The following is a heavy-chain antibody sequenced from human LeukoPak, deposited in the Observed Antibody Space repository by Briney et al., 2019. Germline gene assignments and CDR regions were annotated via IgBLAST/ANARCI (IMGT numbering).Heavy chain of an antibody. J-gene: IGHJ4*02. CDR3: ARASDYGDTSFDY. CDR1: GYTFTSYG. CDR2: ISAYNGNT. D-gene: IGHD4-17*01. V-gene: IGHV1-18*01. Sequence: ASVKVSCKASGYTFTSYGISWVRQAPGQGLEWMGWISAYNGNTNYAQKLQGRVTMTIDTSPSTAYMELRSLRSDDPAVYYCARASDYGDTSFDYWGQGTLVTVSS.